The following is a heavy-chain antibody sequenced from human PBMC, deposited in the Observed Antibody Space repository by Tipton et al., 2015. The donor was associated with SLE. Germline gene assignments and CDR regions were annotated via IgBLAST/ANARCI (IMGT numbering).Heavy chain of an antibody. D-gene: IGHD3-22*01. J-gene: IGHJ4*02. Sequence: QSGAEVKKPGASVKVSCKASGYTFTNFGISWVRQAPGQGLEWMGWISSYNGNTNYAQKLQGRVTMTTDTSTSTAYMELRSLRSDDTAVYYCARDTVDYYDSSGPDYWGQGTLVTVSS. CDR2: ISSYNGNT. V-gene: IGHV1-18*01. CDR1: GYTFTNFG. CDR3: ARDTVDYYDSSGPDY.